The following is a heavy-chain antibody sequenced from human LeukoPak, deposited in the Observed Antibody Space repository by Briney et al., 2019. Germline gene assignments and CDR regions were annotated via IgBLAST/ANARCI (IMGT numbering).Heavy chain of an antibody. J-gene: IGHJ4*02. Sequence: GGSLRLSCAASGFTVSSNYMSWVRQAPGKGLEWVAVISYDGSNKYYADSVKGRFTISRDNSKNTLYLQMNSLRAEDTAVYYCARDKSWYSGSYDTWPFDYWGQGTLVTVSS. CDR3: ARDKSWYSGSYDTWPFDY. D-gene: IGHD1-26*01. CDR2: ISYDGSNK. CDR1: GFTVSSNY. V-gene: IGHV3-30*03.